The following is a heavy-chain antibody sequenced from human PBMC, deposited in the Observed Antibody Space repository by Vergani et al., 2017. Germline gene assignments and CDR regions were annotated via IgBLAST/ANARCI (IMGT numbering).Heavy chain of an antibody. CDR3: AKDSYYYDCSGYYSDYYYYYMDV. J-gene: IGHJ6*03. V-gene: IGHV3-30*18. CDR2: ISYDGSNK. Sequence: QVQLVESGGGVVQPGRSLRLSCAASGFTFSSYGMHWFRQAPGKGLEWVAVISYDGSNKYYADSVKGRFTISRDNSKNTLYLRVNSLRAEDTAVYYCAKDSYYYDCSGYYSDYYYYYMDVWGKGTTVTVSS. CDR1: GFTFSSYG. D-gene: IGHD3-22*01.